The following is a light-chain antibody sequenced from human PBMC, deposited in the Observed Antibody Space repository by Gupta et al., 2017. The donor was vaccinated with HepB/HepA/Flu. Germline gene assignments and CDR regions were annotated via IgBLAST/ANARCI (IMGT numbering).Light chain of an antibody. J-gene: IGLJ3*02. V-gene: IGLV1-44*01. Sequence: QSVLTPPPSVSGTPGQTVIISYSGGSSHVGSNPVHWYQPLPGEAPNLLIYSNDGRRSGVPDRFSASKSGASASLPIIGLQAEDVADYYCAAWDASRNGRVFGGGTKLTVL. CDR3: AAWDASRNGRV. CDR2: SND. CDR1: SSHVGSNP.